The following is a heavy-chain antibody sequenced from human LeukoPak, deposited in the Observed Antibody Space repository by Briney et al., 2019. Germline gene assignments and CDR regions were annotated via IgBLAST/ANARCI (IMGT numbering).Heavy chain of an antibody. CDR1: GYSISSGYY. D-gene: IGHD3-10*01. V-gene: IGHV4-38-2*02. J-gene: IGHJ6*03. CDR2: IYHSGST. CDR3: ARDSGQTYYCYYMDV. Sequence: SETLSLTCTVSGYSISSGYYWGWIRQPPGKGLEWIGSIYHSGSTYYNPSLKSRVTISVDTSKNQFSLKLSSVTAADTAVYYCARDSGQTYYCYYMDVWGKGTTVTVSS.